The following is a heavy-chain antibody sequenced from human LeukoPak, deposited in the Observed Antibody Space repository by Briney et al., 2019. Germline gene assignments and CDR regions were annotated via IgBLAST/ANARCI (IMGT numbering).Heavy chain of an antibody. CDR1: GGSISSYY. V-gene: IGHV4-4*07. J-gene: IGHJ4*02. CDR3: ARQIASAGTAGFDC. Sequence: SETLSLTCTVSGGSISSYYWSWIRQPAGEGLEWIGRIYSTGSTNYNPSLKSRVTMSVDTSKNQFSLGLRSVTAADTAVYYCARQIASAGTAGFDCWGQGALVTVSS. CDR2: IYSTGST. D-gene: IGHD6-13*01.